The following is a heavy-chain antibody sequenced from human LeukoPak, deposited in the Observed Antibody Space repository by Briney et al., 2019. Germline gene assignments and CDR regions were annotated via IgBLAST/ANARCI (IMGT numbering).Heavy chain of an antibody. D-gene: IGHD3-22*01. V-gene: IGHV1-18*01. J-gene: IGHJ4*02. CDR2: ISAYNGNT. CDR3: ARVQYYYDSSGYYEITENDY. Sequence: GASVKVSCKASGYTFTSYGISRVRQAPGQGLEWMGWISAYNGNTNYAQKLQGRVTMTTDTSTSTAYMELRSLRSDDTAVYYCARVQYYYDSSGYYEITENDYWGQGTLVTVSS. CDR1: GYTFTSYG.